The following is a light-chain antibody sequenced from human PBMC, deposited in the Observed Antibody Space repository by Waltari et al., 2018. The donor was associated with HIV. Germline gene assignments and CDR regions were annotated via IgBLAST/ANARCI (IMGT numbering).Light chain of an antibody. CDR2: EVS. Sequence: QSALTQPASVSGSPGPSITISCTGTSSDVGGYNYVSWYQQHPGKAPKLMIYEVSNRTSGVSNRFAGAKYGNTASLTISGLQAEDEADYYCSSYTSSSTLYVFGTGTKVTVL. V-gene: IGLV2-14*01. CDR3: SSYTSSSTLYV. CDR1: SSDVGGYNY. J-gene: IGLJ1*01.